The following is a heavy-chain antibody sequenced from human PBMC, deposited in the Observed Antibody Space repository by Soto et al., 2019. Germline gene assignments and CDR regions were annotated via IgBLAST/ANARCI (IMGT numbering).Heavy chain of an antibody. J-gene: IGHJ4*02. V-gene: IGHV3-30-3*01. CDR3: ARELVGDYVLDY. CDR2: ISYDGSNK. D-gene: IGHD4-17*01. CDR1: GFTFSSYA. Sequence: QVQLVESGGGVVQPGRSLRLCCAASGFTFSSYAMHWVRQAPGKGLEWVAVISYDGSNKYYADSVKGRFTISRDNSKNTLYLQMNSLRAEDTAVYYCARELVGDYVLDYWGQGTLVTVSS.